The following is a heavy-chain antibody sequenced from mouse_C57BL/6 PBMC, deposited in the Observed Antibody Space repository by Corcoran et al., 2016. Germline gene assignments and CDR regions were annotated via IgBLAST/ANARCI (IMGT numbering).Heavy chain of an antibody. Sequence: QVQLQQPGAELVKPGASVKLSCKASGYTFTSYWMQRVKQRPGQGLEWIGMIHPNSGSTNYNEKFKSKATLTVDNSSSTAYMQLSSLTSEDSAVYYCARGDYDESWFAYGGQGTLVTVSA. CDR2: IHPNSGST. J-gene: IGHJ3*01. CDR3: ARGDYDESWFAY. D-gene: IGHD2-4*01. V-gene: IGHV1-64*01. CDR1: GYTFTSYW.